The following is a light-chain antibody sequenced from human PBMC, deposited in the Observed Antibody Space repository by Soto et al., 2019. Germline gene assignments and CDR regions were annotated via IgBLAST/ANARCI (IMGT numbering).Light chain of an antibody. CDR1: SSDVGGYNY. J-gene: IGLJ2*01. CDR3: SSYTSGTTVI. Sequence: QSVLTQPASVSGSPGQSITISCTGTSSDVGGYNYVSWYQQLPGKAPKLIIYDVSHRLSGVSYRLSGSKSGYTASLTISGLQPEDEADYYCSSYTSGTTVIFGGGTKVTVL. CDR2: DVS. V-gene: IGLV2-14*03.